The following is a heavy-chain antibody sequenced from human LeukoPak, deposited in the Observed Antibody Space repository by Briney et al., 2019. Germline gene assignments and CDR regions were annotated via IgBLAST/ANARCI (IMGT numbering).Heavy chain of an antibody. CDR2: IRSKAYGGTT. CDR3: TSPSDLRDCGGDCSKVYAFDI. Sequence: GGSLRLSCTASGFTFGDYAMSWFRQAPGKGLEWVGFIRSKAYGGTTEYAASVKGRFTISRDDSKSIAYLQMNSLKTEDTAVYCCTSPSDLRDCGGDCSKVYAFDIWGQGTMVTVSS. CDR1: GFTFGDYA. V-gene: IGHV3-49*03. J-gene: IGHJ3*02. D-gene: IGHD2-21*02.